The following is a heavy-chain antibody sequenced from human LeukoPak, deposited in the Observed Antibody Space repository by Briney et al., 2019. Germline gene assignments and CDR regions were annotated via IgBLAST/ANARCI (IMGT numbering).Heavy chain of an antibody. J-gene: IGHJ4*02. CDR3: ARTLVALGFDY. Sequence: ASVKVSCKASGYTFTGYYMHWVPQAPGQGLEWIGWINPNSGGTNYAQKFQGRVTMTRDTSISTAYMELSRLRSDDTAVYYCARTLVALGFDYWGQGTLVTVSS. D-gene: IGHD2-15*01. V-gene: IGHV1-2*02. CDR2: INPNSGGT. CDR1: GYTFTGYY.